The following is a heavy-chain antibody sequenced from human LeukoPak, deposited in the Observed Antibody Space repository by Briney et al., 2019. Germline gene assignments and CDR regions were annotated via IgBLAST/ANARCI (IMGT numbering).Heavy chain of an antibody. D-gene: IGHD6-19*01. V-gene: IGHV3-48*03. Sequence: PGWSLARACAASGFTFNNFEMNWARQAPGECLEFLAYVRGSGSEIHYRVSVKCRFTISRDNAKTPEYLQMDRLRAEDFDHYYCPTKVPGTSNFSSWGQGTLVTVSS. CDR3: PTKVPGTSNFSS. CDR1: GFTFNNFE. CDR2: VRGSGSEI. J-gene: IGHJ4*02.